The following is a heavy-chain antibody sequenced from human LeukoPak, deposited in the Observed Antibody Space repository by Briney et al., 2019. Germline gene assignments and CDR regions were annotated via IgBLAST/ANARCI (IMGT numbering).Heavy chain of an antibody. CDR2: IYYSGST. CDR3: ARWSDTSPI. CDR1: GGSISNYY. Sequence: PSETLSLTCTVSGGSISNYYWSWIRQAPGKGLEWIGFIYYSGSTNHNPSLRSRVTISVDTSKNQFSLKLNSVTAADTAVYYCARWSDTSPIWGQGTMVIVSS. D-gene: IGHD2-2*01. V-gene: IGHV4-59*01. J-gene: IGHJ3*02.